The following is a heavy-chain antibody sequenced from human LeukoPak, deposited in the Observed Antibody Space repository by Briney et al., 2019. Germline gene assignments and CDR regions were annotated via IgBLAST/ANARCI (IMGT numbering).Heavy chain of an antibody. J-gene: IGHJ4*02. CDR3: ASLAVAGLSEGY. D-gene: IGHD6-19*01. V-gene: IGHV4-39*01. CDR2: IYYSGNT. CDR1: GGSISSSSYY. Sequence: SETLSLTCTVSGGSISSSSYYWGWIRQPPGKGLEWIGSIYYSGNTYYNPSLKSRVTISVDTSRNQFSLKLSSVTAADTAVYYCASLAVAGLSEGYWGQGTLVIVSS.